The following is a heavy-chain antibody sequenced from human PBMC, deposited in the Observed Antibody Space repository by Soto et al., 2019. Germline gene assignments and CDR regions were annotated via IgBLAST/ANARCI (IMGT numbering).Heavy chain of an antibody. V-gene: IGHV4-38-2*02. CDR3: ARDQRYDFWSGRFDP. CDR1: GYSISSGYY. Sequence: SETLSLTCAVSGYSISSGYYWGWIRQPPGKGLEWIGSIYHSGSTYYNPSLKSRVTISVDTSKNQFSLKLSSVTAADTAVYYCARDQRYDFWSGRFDPWGQGTLVTSPQ. J-gene: IGHJ5*02. D-gene: IGHD3-3*01. CDR2: IYHSGST.